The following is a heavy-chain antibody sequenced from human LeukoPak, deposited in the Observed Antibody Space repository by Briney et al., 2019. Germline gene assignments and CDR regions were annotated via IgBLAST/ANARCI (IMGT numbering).Heavy chain of an antibody. CDR3: ARYWFVDSGDDPFPFDY. CDR2: INPNSGGT. V-gene: IGHV1-2*02. J-gene: IGHJ4*02. D-gene: IGHD5-12*01. CDR1: GYTFTGYY. Sequence: GASVKVSFKASGYTFTGYYIHWVRQAPGQGLEWMGWINPNSGGTNYAQKFQGRVTMTRDTSISTAYMELSRLTSDDTAIYYCARYWFVDSGDDPFPFDYWGQGTLVSVSS.